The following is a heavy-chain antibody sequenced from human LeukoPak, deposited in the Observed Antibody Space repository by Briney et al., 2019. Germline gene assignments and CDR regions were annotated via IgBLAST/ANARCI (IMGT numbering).Heavy chain of an antibody. J-gene: IGHJ4*02. CDR2: ISPNGCVT. CDR3: AKLEGSAATSYD. CDR1: GYTFTDYY. V-gene: IGHV1-2*06. D-gene: IGHD1-1*01. Sequence: GASVNVSCKASGYTFTDYYIHWVRQAPGQGLEGVGRISPNGCVTIYAQNFQGRVTVTSDTSITTAYMELNRLTSDDTAVYFCAKLEGSAATSYDWGQGTLVTVSS.